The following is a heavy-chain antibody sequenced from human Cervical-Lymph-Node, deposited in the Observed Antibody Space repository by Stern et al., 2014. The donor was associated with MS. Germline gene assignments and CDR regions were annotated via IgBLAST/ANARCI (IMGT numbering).Heavy chain of an antibody. Sequence: VQLVESGGGVVQPGGSLRLSCAASGFPFSNYGMHWVRQAPGKGLEWLAVISHDGSRKYYAGSARGRFTISRDNSKNMLSLQMNSLRAEDTAVYYCRGTYYYDSSDYFDYWGQGTLVTVSS. CDR1: GFPFSNYG. J-gene: IGHJ4*02. CDR3: RGTYYYDSSDYFDY. D-gene: IGHD3-22*01. CDR2: ISHDGSRK. V-gene: IGHV3-30*03.